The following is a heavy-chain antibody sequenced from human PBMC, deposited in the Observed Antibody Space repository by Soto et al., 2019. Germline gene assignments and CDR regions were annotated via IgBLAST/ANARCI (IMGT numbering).Heavy chain of an antibody. CDR1: GYSFTSYW. J-gene: IGHJ6*02. CDR2: IYPGDSDT. V-gene: IGHV5-51*01. CDR3: AIHRATHCISTSCLYYYYGLDV. D-gene: IGHD2-2*01. Sequence: PGESLKISCKGSGYSFTSYWIGWVRQMPGKGLEWMGIIYPGDSDTRYSPSFQGQVTISADKSISTAYLQWSSLKASDTAMYYCAIHRATHCISTSCLYYYYGLDVWGQGTTVTVSS.